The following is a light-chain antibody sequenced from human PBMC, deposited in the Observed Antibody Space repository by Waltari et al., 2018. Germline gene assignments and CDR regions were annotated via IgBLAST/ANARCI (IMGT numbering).Light chain of an antibody. CDR2: DVT. V-gene: IGLV2-11*01. CDR1: SSDVGGYDY. J-gene: IGLJ2*01. CDR3: CSYAGSYTHVV. Sequence: QSALTQPRSVSGSPGQSVTISCTGTSSDVGGYDYVSWDQHPPGKAPKLMICDVTKRPSGVPDRFSGSKSGNTASLTISGLQAEDEADYYCCSYAGSYTHVVFGGGTKLTVL.